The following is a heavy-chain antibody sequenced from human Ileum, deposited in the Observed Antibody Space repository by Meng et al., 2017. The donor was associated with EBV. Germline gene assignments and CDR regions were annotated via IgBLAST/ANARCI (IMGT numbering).Heavy chain of an antibody. D-gene: IGHD6-19*01. CDR2: IYHSGST. J-gene: IGHJ4*02. CDR3: ARVGQWLPIDY. V-gene: IGHV4-4*02. Sequence: LQRTGPGRVQPWGTRALTGAVPGGSISSSNWWSWVLQPPGKGLEWIGEIYHSGSTNNNRSLKSRVTISVDKSKNQLSLNLSSVPAADTAVYYCARVGQWLPIDYWGQGTLVTVSS. CDR1: GGSISSSNW.